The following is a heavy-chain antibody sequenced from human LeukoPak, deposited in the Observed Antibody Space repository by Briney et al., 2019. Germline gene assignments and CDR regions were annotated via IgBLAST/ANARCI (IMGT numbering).Heavy chain of an antibody. D-gene: IGHD5-12*01. CDR2: IKEDGSVK. Sequence: GGSLRISCVGSGFMFSNYWMSWVRQPPGKGLEWVANIKEDGSVKYYVDSVKGRFTISRDNTKNALYLQMNSLRADDTAVYFCARDSTWQLDYWGQGTLITVSS. CDR3: ARDSTWQLDY. V-gene: IGHV3-7*03. J-gene: IGHJ4*02. CDR1: GFMFSNYW.